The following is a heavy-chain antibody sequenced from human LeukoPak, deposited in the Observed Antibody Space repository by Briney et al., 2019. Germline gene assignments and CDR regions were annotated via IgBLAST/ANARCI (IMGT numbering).Heavy chain of an antibody. D-gene: IGHD2-2*01. Sequence: SETLSLTCTVSGGSISSSSYYWGWIRQPPGKGLEWIGSIYYSGSTYYNPSLKSRVTISVDTSKNQFSLKLSSVTAADTGVYYCASMQSPPQYAPSNYYYYYYMDVWGKGTTVTVSS. CDR2: IYYSGST. V-gene: IGHV4-39*01. J-gene: IGHJ6*03. CDR3: ASMQSPPQYAPSNYYYYYYMDV. CDR1: GGSISSSSYY.